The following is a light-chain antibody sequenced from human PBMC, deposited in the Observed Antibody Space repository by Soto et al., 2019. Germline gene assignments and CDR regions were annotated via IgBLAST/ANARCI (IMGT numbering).Light chain of an antibody. V-gene: IGKV1-12*01. CDR3: QQAYIFPFS. CDR2: AAF. J-gene: IGKJ4*01. CDR1: RVISNS. Sequence: DVQMTQSPSSVSASVGDRVTLTCRASRVISNSLAWYQQKPGKAPRLLIYAAFNLQGGVPSRFSGSGSGTPFFLTISSLQPADFATYYCQQAYIFPFSLGGGTKVDIK.